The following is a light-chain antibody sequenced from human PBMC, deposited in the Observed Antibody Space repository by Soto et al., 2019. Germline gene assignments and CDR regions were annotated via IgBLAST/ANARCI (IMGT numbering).Light chain of an antibody. J-gene: IGKJ1*01. CDR3: QQYDSSPTRT. CDR2: GAS. CDR1: QSVSSNC. V-gene: IGKV3-20*01. Sequence: EIVLTQSPGTLSLAPGERATLSCRASQSVSSNCLAWYQQKPGQAPRVLIYGASYRATGIPDRFSGSGSGTDFTLTISRLEPEDFAVYYCQQYDSSPTRTFGQGTKVEIK.